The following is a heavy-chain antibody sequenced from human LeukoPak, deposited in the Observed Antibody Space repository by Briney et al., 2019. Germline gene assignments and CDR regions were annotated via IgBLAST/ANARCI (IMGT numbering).Heavy chain of an antibody. Sequence: PSETLSLTCAVSGYSISSGYYWGWTRQPPGKGLEWVGNMYHSGITYYNASLKSRFTISVDTSNNQFSLKLNSVTAADTAVYYCARRYSNSYFDFWGQGTLVTVSS. J-gene: IGHJ4*02. CDR2: MYHSGIT. D-gene: IGHD4-11*01. CDR1: GYSISSGYY. V-gene: IGHV4-38-2*01. CDR3: ARRYSNSYFDF.